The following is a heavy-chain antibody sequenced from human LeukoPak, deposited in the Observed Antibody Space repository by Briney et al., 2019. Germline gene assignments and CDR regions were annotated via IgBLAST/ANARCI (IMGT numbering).Heavy chain of an antibody. CDR3: AGPSEYYYYYGMDV. CDR1: GYTFTSYD. V-gene: IGHV1-8*01. J-gene: IGHJ6*02. Sequence: ASAKVSCKASGYTFTSYDINWVRQATGQGLEWMGWMNPNSGNTGYAQKFQGRVTMTRNTSISTAYMELSSLRSEDTAVYYCAGPSEYYYYYGMDVWGQGTTVTVSS. CDR2: MNPNSGNT.